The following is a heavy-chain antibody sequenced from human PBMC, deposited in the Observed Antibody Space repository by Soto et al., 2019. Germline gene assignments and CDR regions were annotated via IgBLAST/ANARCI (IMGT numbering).Heavy chain of an antibody. D-gene: IGHD5-18*01. CDR1: GGTFSSYA. CDR3: AGGLPYDAFDI. V-gene: IGHV1-69*06. CDR2: MIPIFGTA. J-gene: IGHJ3*02. Sequence: QVQLVQSGAEVKKPGSSVKVSCKAAGGTFSSYAISWVRQAPGQGLEWMGGMIPIFGTANNAQKFQGRVTITADKSTSTAYRELSSLRSEDTAVYYWAGGLPYDAFDIWGQGTMVTVSS.